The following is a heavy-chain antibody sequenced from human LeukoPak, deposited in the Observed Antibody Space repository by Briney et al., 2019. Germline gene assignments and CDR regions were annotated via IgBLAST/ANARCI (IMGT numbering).Heavy chain of an antibody. CDR2: ISSSGSTI. CDR1: GFTFSDYY. J-gene: IGHJ4*02. CDR3: ARGTDYDFWSGYSPSYFDY. D-gene: IGHD3-3*01. Sequence: GGSLRLSCAASGFTFSDYYMSWIRQAPGKGLEWVSYISSSGSTIYYADSVKGRFTISRDNAKNSPYLQMNSLRAEDTAVYYCARGTDYDFWSGYSPSYFDYWGQGTLVTVSS. V-gene: IGHV3-11*01.